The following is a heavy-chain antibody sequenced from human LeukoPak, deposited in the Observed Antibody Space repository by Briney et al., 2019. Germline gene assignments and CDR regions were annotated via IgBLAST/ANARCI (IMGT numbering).Heavy chain of an antibody. J-gene: IGHJ4*02. CDR1: GFTFSSNW. CDR3: ARTYYYDSSGPDY. Sequence: GGSLRLSCAASGFTFSSNWMSWVRQARGKGLEWVANIKQDGSEKYYVESVKGRFTISRDNAKNSLYLQMNSLRAEDTAVYYCARTYYYDSSGPDYWGQGTLVTVSS. V-gene: IGHV3-7*04. D-gene: IGHD3-22*01. CDR2: IKQDGSEK.